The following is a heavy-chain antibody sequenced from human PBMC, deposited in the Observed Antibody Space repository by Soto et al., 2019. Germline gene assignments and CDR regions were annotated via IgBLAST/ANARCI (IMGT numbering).Heavy chain of an antibody. CDR2: MSPDGGNQ. CDR3: SRENSRIAPRLFQH. D-gene: IGHD6-6*01. V-gene: IGHV3-30-3*01. J-gene: IGHJ1*01. CDR1: GFIFSDYA. Sequence: GGSLRLSCVASGFIFSDYAMHWARQAPGKGLVWVALMSPDGGNQYYSESAKGRFTISRDNSKNTLYLQMNDLRPDDTALYYCSRENSRIAPRLFQHWGHGSLVTVSS.